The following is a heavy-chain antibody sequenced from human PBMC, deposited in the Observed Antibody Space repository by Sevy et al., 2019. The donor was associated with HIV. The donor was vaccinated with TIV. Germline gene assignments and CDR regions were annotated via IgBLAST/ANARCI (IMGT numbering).Heavy chain of an antibody. CDR3: ARDRGEILRSAFKS. V-gene: IGHV3-30*04. J-gene: IGHJ5*02. CDR2: ISHDGRNNK. CDR1: GFTFSEFG. D-gene: IGHD3-10*01. Sequence: GGSLRLSCAASGFTFSEFGMHWVRQAPGKGPEWVAVISHDGRNNKYNADSMKGRFTISRDNSKNTLYLQMNSLRADDTAIYYCARDRGEILRSAFKSWGQGTLVTVSS.